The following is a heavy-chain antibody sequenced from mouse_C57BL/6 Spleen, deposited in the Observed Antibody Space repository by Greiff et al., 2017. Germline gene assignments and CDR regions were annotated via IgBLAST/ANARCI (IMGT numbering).Heavy chain of an antibody. CDR1: GYTFTSYW. D-gene: IGHD4-1*01. CDR2: INPSNGGT. J-gene: IGHJ3*01. Sequence: QVQLQQPGTELVKPGASVKLSCKASGYTFTSYWMHWVKQRPGQGLEWIGNINPSNGGTNYHEKFKSKATLTVDKSPSTAYMQLSSLAAEGAAVYGCARGGLGRGRLAYWGQGTLVTVSA. V-gene: IGHV1-53*01. CDR3: ARGGLGRGRLAY.